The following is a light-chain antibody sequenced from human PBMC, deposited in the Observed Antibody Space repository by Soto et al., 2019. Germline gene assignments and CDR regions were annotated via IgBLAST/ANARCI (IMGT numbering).Light chain of an antibody. CDR1: QSVLYSSNNKNY. Sequence: DIVMTQSPDSLAVSLGERATINCKSSQSVLYSSNNKNYLAWYHQKPGQPPKLLIYWASTRESGVPDRFSGSGSGTDFTLTISSLQAEDVAVYYCQQYYSTPRTFGQGIKVEIK. CDR2: WAS. CDR3: QQYYSTPRT. V-gene: IGKV4-1*01. J-gene: IGKJ1*01.